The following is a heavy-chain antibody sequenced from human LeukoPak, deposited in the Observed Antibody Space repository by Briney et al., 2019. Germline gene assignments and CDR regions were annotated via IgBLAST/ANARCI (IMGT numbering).Heavy chain of an antibody. Sequence: PSETLSLTCTVSGASISSSAWYWGWIRQPPGKGLEWIGIIYYSGSTYYNPSLKSRVTLSVDTSKNQFSLRLSSVTAADTAVYYCARLITGGVYYMDVWGKGTTVTVSS. J-gene: IGHJ6*03. CDR3: ARLITGGVYYMDV. CDR2: IYYSGST. CDR1: GASISSSAWY. V-gene: IGHV4-39*07. D-gene: IGHD1-14*01.